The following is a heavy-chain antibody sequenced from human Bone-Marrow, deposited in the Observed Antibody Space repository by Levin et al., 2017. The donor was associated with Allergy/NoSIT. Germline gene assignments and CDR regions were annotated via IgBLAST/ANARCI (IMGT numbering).Heavy chain of an antibody. CDR3: ARDAIYRGSYYGY. CDR1: GFHFASYG. D-gene: IGHD1-26*01. CDR2: ISSSGSSI. J-gene: IGHJ4*02. V-gene: IGHV3-21*01. Sequence: PGGSLRLSCAASGFHFASYGMNWVRQAPGRGLEWVSFISSSGSSIYYADSVKGRFTISRDNAANSLNLQMHSLRAEDTAVYYCARDAIYRGSYYGYWGQGTLVTVSS.